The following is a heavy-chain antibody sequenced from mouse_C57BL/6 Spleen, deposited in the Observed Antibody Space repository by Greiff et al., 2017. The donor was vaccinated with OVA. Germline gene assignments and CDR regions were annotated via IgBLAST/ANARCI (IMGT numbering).Heavy chain of an antibody. D-gene: IGHD1-1*01. J-gene: IGHJ1*03. V-gene: IGHV5-9-1*02. CDR3: TREGYYGSSYDWYFDV. CDR2: ISSGGDYI. CDR1: GFTFSSYA. Sequence: EVKLVESGEGLVKPGGSLKLSCAASGFTFSSYAMSWVRQTPEKRLEWVAYISSGGDYIYYADTVKGRFTISRDNARNTLYLQMSSLKSEDTAMYYGTREGYYGSSYDWYFDVWGTGTTVTVSS.